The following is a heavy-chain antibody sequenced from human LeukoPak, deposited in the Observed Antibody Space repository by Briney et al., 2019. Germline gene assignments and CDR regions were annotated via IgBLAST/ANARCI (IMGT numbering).Heavy chain of an antibody. CDR3: ARRYFVSGSYYTDY. V-gene: IGHV3-33*01. D-gene: IGHD3-10*01. J-gene: IGHJ4*02. Sequence: GGSLRLSCAASGFTFSSYGMHWVRQAPGKGLEWVAVIWYDGSNKYYADSVKGRFTISRDNSKNTLYLQMNSLRAEDTAVYYCARRYFVSGSYYTDYWGQGTLVTVSS. CDR2: IWYDGSNK. CDR1: GFTFSSYG.